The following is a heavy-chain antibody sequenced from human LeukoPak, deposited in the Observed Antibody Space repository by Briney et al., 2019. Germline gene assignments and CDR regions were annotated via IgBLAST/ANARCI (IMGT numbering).Heavy chain of an antibody. CDR2: IYYSGST. V-gene: IGHV4-59*12. CDR1: GGSISSYY. J-gene: IGHJ4*02. CDR3: ARDRYCSGRSCYGPPDY. D-gene: IGHD2-15*01. Sequence: PSETLSLTCTVSGGSISSYYWSWIRQPPGKGLEWIGYIYYSGSTNYNPSLKSRVTISIDTSKNQFSLKLNSVTAADTAVYYCARDRYCSGRSCYGPPDYWGQGVLVTVSS.